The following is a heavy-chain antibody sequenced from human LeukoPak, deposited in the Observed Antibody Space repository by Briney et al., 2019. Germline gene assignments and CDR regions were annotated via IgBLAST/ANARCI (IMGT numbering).Heavy chain of an antibody. CDR3: AKDGGEYYDILTGYYPRLYYMDV. V-gene: IGHV3-7*03. CDR2: IKQDGSEK. CDR1: GFTFSSYW. D-gene: IGHD3-9*01. Sequence: PGGSLRLSCAASGFTFSSYWMSWVRQAPGKGREWVANIKQDGSEKYYVDSVKSRFTISRDNAKNSLYLQMNSLRAEDTAVYYCAKDGGEYYDILTGYYPRLYYMDVWGKGTTVTISS. J-gene: IGHJ6*03.